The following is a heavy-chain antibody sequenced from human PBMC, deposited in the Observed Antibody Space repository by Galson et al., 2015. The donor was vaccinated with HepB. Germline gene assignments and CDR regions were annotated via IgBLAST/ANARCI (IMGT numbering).Heavy chain of an antibody. CDR1: GYSFSSYW. J-gene: IGHJ6*02. Sequence: QSGAEVTKPGESLRISCKGSGYSFSSYWITWVRQMPGKGLEWMGRIDPSDSYTNYSPSFQGHVTISADKSISTAYLQWSSLKASDTAMYYCARLGAYCGGDCYSGEVDVWGQGTTVTVSS. V-gene: IGHV5-10-1*01. CDR3: ARLGAYCGGDCYSGEVDV. CDR2: IDPSDSYT. D-gene: IGHD2-21*02.